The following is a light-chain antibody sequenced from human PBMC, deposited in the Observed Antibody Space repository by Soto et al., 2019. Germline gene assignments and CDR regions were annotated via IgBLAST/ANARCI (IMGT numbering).Light chain of an antibody. CDR3: AAWDDSLNGPDVV. CDR2: SNN. CDR1: SSNIGSNT. V-gene: IGLV1-44*01. J-gene: IGLJ2*01. Sequence: QAVVTQPPSASGTPGQRVTISCSGSSSNIGSNTVHWYQQLPGTAPKLLIYSNNQRPSGVPDRFSGSKSGTSASLAISGLQSEDEADYYCAAWDDSLNGPDVVFGGGTKVTVL.